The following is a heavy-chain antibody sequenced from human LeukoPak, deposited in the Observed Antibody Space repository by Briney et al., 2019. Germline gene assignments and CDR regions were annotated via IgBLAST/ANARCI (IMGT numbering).Heavy chain of an antibody. CDR2: ITGSGTPI. CDR1: GFTFSSYE. Sequence: GGSLRLSCAASGFTFSSYEMNWVRQAPGKGLEWVSFITGSGTPIYYADSVKGRFTISRDNAKNSLYLQMNSLRAEDTAVYYCARNDCLDYWGQGTLVTVSA. D-gene: IGHD1-1*01. CDR3: ARNDCLDY. V-gene: IGHV3-48*03. J-gene: IGHJ4*02.